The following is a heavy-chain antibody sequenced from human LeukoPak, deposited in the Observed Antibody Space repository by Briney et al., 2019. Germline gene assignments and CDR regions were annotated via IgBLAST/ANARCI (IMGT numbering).Heavy chain of an antibody. Sequence: PGGSLRLSCTASGFTFGDYAMSWVRQAPGKGLERVGFIRSKAYGGTTEYAASVKGRFTISRDDSKSIAYLQMNSLKTEDTAVYYCTRDASNYDFWSGYLNWFDHWGQGTLVTVSS. CDR2: IRSKAYGGTT. J-gene: IGHJ5*02. CDR3: TRDASNYDFWSGYLNWFDH. V-gene: IGHV3-49*04. CDR1: GFTFGDYA. D-gene: IGHD3-3*01.